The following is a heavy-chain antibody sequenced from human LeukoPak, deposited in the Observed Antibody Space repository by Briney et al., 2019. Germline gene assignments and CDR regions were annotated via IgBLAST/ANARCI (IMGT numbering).Heavy chain of an antibody. CDR2: ISGSGGST. Sequence: GGSLRLSCAASGFTFSSYAMSWVRQAPGKGLEWVSAISGSGGSTYYADSVKGRFTISRDNSKNTLYLQMNSLRAEDTAVYYCAKDTSGLRFLEWLLRGYFDYWGQGTLVTVSS. J-gene: IGHJ4*02. CDR3: AKDTSGLRFLEWLLRGYFDY. D-gene: IGHD3-3*01. V-gene: IGHV3-23*01. CDR1: GFTFSSYA.